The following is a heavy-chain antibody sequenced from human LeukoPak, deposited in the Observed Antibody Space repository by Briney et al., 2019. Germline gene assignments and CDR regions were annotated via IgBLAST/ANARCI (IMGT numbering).Heavy chain of an antibody. V-gene: IGHV3-23*01. CDR1: GFTFSSYA. J-gene: IGHJ3*02. CDR2: ISGSGGST. Sequence: GGSLRLSCAASGFTFSSYAMSLVRQAPGKGLEWVSAISGSGGSTYYADSVKGRFTISRDNSKNTLYLQMNSLRAEDTAVYYCAGTQWLVREGAFDIWGQGTMVTVSS. CDR3: AGTQWLVREGAFDI. D-gene: IGHD6-19*01.